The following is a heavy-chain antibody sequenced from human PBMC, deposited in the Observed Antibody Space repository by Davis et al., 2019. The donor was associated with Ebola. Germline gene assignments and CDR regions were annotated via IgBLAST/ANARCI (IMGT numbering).Heavy chain of an antibody. J-gene: IGHJ4*02. D-gene: IGHD2-15*01. CDR3: GGGGVVAAYAFDY. Sequence: SETLSLTCTVSGGSVSSGSYYWGWIRQPPGKGLEWIGSIYYSGSTYYNPSLKSRVTISVDTSKNQFSLKLSSVTAADTAVYYCGGGGVVAAYAFDYWGQGTLVTVSS. V-gene: IGHV4-39*01. CDR1: GGSVSSGSYY. CDR2: IYYSGST.